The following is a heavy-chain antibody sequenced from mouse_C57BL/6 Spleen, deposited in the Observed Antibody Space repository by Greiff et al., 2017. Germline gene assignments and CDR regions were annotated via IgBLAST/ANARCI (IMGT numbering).Heavy chain of an antibody. V-gene: IGHV2-5*01. J-gene: IGHJ4*01. Sequence: QVQLQQSGPGLVQPSQSLSITCTVSGFSLTSYGVHWVRQSPGKGLEWLGVIWRGGSTDYNAAFMSRLSITKDNSKSQVFFKMNSLQADDTAIYYCAKRGGYSNYVGYAMDYWGQGTSVTVSS. CDR2: IWRGGST. CDR1: GFSLTSYG. D-gene: IGHD2-5*01. CDR3: AKRGGYSNYVGYAMDY.